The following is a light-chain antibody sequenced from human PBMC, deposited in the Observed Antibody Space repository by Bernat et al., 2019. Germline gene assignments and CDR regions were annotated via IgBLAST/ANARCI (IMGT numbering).Light chain of an antibody. J-gene: IGLJ1*01. Sequence: QSALTQPASVSGSPGQSITISCTGTSSDIGGYNFVYWYQQHPGKAPKLMISDVSHRPSGVSNRFSASKSGNTASLTISGLQAEDEADYYCCSYTSWSSPYVFGTGTKVTVL. CDR2: DVS. CDR3: CSYTSWSSPYV. CDR1: SSDIGGYNF. V-gene: IGLV2-14*03.